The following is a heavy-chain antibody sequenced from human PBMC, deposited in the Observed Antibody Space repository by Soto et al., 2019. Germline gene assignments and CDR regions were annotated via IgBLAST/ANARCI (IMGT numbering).Heavy chain of an antibody. V-gene: IGHV1-69*02. D-gene: IGHD2-15*01. CDR3: ASPGYCSDGTCYPDY. CDR1: GGTFSSYT. J-gene: IGHJ4*02. CDR2: IIPILGIA. Sequence: SVKVSCKASGGTFSSYTISWVRQAPGQGLEWMGRIIPILGIANYAQKFQGRVTITADKSTSTAYMELSSLRAEDTAVYYCASPGYCSDGTCYPDYWGQGTLVTVSS.